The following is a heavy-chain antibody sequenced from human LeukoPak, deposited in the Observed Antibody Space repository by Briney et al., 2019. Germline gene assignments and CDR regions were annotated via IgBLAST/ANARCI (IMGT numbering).Heavy chain of an antibody. V-gene: IGHV4-4*07. CDR2: IYTSGST. CDR1: GGSLSTYF. Sequence: PSETLSLTCTVSGGSLSTYFWTWIRQSAGKGLAWIGRIYTSGSTNYNPSLKSRVTMSVDTSKNQFSLNLTSVTAADTAVYYCAREGGNSRALDPWGQGTLVTVSS. CDR3: AREGGNSRALDP. D-gene: IGHD5-18*01. J-gene: IGHJ5*02.